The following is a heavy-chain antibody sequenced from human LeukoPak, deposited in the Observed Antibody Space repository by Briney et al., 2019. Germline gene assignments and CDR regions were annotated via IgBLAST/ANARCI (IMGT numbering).Heavy chain of an antibody. CDR3: AKDWGLNRRVVTALDN. J-gene: IGHJ4*02. V-gene: IGHV3-66*01. Sequence: GGSLRLSCAASEFSVGSNYMTWVRQAPGKGLEWVSLIYSGGSTYYADSVKGRFTISRDNSKNTLYLQMNSLRAEDTAVYYCAKDWGLNRRVVTALDNWGQGTLVTVSS. CDR2: IYSGGST. CDR1: EFSVGSNY. D-gene: IGHD2-21*02.